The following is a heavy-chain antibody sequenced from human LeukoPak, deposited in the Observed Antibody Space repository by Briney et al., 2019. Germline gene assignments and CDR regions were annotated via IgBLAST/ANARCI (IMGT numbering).Heavy chain of an antibody. J-gene: IGHJ3*02. Sequence: GGSLRLSCAASGFTFSDYYMSWIRQAPGKGLVWVSRINSDGSSTSYADSVKGRFTISRDNAKNTLYLQMNSLRAEDTAVYYCALVRGGPVGAFDIWGQGTMVTVSS. CDR3: ALVRGGPVGAFDI. D-gene: IGHD3-10*01. V-gene: IGHV3-74*01. CDR1: GFTFSDYY. CDR2: INSDGSST.